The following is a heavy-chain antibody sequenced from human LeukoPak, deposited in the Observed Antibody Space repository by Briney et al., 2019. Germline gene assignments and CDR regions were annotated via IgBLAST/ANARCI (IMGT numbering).Heavy chain of an antibody. CDR2: IRQDGSDK. J-gene: IGHJ4*02. V-gene: IGHV3-7*01. Sequence: PGGSLRLFCAASGFTFSSNWMSWVRQAPGKGLEWVANIRQDGSDKYYMDSVKGRFTISRDNAKNSLSLQMNSLRAEDTAVYYCARDRDCGDGGCYPHFDYWGQGVQVTVSS. CDR1: GFTFSSNW. D-gene: IGHD2-15*01. CDR3: ARDRDCGDGGCYPHFDY.